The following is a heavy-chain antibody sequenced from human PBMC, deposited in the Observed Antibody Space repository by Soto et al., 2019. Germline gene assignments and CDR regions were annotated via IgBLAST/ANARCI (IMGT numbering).Heavy chain of an antibody. Sequence: QVQLQESGPGLVKPSETLSLTCTVSGGSITNYYCSWFRQPPGKGLEWIGYIQYNGYSAYNLSLKRRVTMSMDTSKTQFSLXLXXVTAXXXXXXXXXXXXFGSLHGLVDVWGQGTTVIVSS. J-gene: IGHJ6*02. CDR1: GGSITNYY. CDR2: IQYNGYS. CDR3: XXXXFGSLHGLVDV. D-gene: IGHD1-26*01. V-gene: IGHV4-59*08.